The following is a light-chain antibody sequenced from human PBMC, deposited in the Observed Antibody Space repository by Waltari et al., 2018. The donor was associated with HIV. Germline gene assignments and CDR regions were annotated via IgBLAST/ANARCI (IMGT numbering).Light chain of an antibody. CDR3: CSYAGSSTHVV. J-gene: IGLJ2*01. CDR2: DVS. V-gene: IGLV2-23*02. CDR1: SSDVGGYNY. Sequence: QSALTQPASVSGSPGQSITLSCTGTSSDVGGYNYVSWYQQHPGKAPKLMIYDVSKRPSGVSNRFSGSKSGNTASLTISGLQAEDEADYYCCSYAGSSTHVVFGGGTKLTVL.